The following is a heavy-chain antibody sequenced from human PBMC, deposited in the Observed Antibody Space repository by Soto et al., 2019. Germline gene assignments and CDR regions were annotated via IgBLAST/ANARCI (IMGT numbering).Heavy chain of an antibody. Sequence: EVQLVESGGGLVQPGGSLRLSCAASTFTFSNHWMSWVRQAPGKGLEWVANINQGGSAKYYLDSVKGRFTISRDNAKNSLDLQMNSLRAEETAVYYCARIYCSTTSCSIDYWGQGTLVTVSS. V-gene: IGHV3-7*01. CDR1: TFTFSNHW. CDR2: INQGGSAK. CDR3: ARIYCSTTSCSIDY. J-gene: IGHJ4*02. D-gene: IGHD2-2*01.